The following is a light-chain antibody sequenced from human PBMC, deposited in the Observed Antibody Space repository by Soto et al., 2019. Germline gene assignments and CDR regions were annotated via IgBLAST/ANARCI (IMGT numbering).Light chain of an antibody. CDR2: GVS. CDR3: QQYNNWPFT. J-gene: IGKJ3*01. CDR1: QSISSN. V-gene: IGKV3-15*01. Sequence: EIVMTQSPATLSVSPGERATLSCRASQSISSNLAWYQQKPGQPPRLLIYGVSTRSTGIPATFSRSGSGTEFTLTISSLQSEDFAVYYCQQYNNWPFTFGPGTKVDIK.